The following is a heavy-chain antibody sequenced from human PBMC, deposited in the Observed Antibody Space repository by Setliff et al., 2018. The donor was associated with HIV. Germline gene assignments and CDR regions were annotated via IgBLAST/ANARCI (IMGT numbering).Heavy chain of an antibody. D-gene: IGHD2-2*01. V-gene: IGHV4-34*01. CDR3: ARGPAEWQIVVVPAAHWYFDL. CDR2: INHNKSS. CDR1: GESLSDYY. J-gene: IGHJ2*01. Sequence: SETLSLTCAVYGESLSDYYWSWIRQPPGKGLEWIGEINHNKSSDYNPSLKSRVTMSVDTSKNQFSLKLNSVTAADTAVYYCARGPAEWQIVVVPAAHWYFDLWGRGTLVTVSS.